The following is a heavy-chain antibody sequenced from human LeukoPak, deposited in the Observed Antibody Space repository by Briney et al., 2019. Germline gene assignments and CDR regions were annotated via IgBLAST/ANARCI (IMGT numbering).Heavy chain of an antibody. CDR2: IYYSGST. Sequence: SETLSLTCTVSGGSISSSSYYWGWIRQPPGKGLEWIGSIYYSGSTYYNPSLKSRVTISVDTSKNQFSLKLSSVTAADTAVYYCASLFNKGYSSSSRHYYYYMDVWGKGTTVTVSS. CDR3: ASLFNKGYSSSSRHYYYYMDV. V-gene: IGHV4-39*01. J-gene: IGHJ6*03. CDR1: GGSISSSSYY. D-gene: IGHD6-6*01.